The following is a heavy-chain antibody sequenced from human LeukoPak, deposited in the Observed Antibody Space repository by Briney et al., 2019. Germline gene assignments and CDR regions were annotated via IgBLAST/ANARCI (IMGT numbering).Heavy chain of an antibody. J-gene: IGHJ6*04. D-gene: IGHD6-13*01. V-gene: IGHV1-18*04. CDR2: ISAYNGNT. Sequence: ASVKVSCKASGYTFTSYGISRVRQAPGQGLEWMGWISAYNGNTNYAQKLQGRVTMTTDTSTSTAYMELRSLRSDDTAVYYCARDQGKEYSSSWYPFYYYYYGMDVWGKGTTVTVSS. CDR3: ARDQGKEYSSSWYPFYYYYYGMDV. CDR1: GYTFTSYG.